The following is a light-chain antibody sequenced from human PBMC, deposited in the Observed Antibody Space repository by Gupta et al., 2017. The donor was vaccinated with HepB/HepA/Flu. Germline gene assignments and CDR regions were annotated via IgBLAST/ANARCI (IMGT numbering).Light chain of an antibody. J-gene: IGKJ1*01. CDR1: KSVLYNSNNWNG. CDR2: WAS. V-gene: IGKV4-1*01. CDR3: QQYYSTPWT. Sequence: DIVMTQSPESLRKSLGERATMNCKASKSVLYNSNNWNGLAWFQQKPGQPPKMVIKWASTRISGVPDRFSGSGYGTDFTLTISSLQAEDVAVYFCQQYYSTPWTFGQGTKVEIK.